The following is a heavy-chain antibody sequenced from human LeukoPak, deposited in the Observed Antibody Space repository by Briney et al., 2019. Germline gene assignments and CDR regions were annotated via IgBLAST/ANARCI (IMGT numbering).Heavy chain of an antibody. Sequence: ASVKVSCKASGYTFTSYGISWVRQAPGQGLEWMGWINAYNGNTNYAQKLQGRVTMTTDTSTSTAYMELRSLRSDDTAVYYCASTRAYGDYESDDYYYYMDVWGKGTTVTVSS. J-gene: IGHJ6*03. V-gene: IGHV1-18*01. CDR1: GYTFTSYG. D-gene: IGHD4-17*01. CDR2: INAYNGNT. CDR3: ASTRAYGDYESDDYYYYMDV.